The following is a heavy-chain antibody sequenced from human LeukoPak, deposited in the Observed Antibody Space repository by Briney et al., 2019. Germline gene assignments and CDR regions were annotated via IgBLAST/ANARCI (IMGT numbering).Heavy chain of an antibody. J-gene: IGHJ3*02. Sequence: TGGSLRLSCAASGFTFSSYSMNWVRQAPGKGLEWVSSISSSSSYIYYADSVKGRFTISRDNAKNSLYLQMNSLRAEDTAVYYCARDHDDILTGTKGAFDIWGQGTMVTVSS. V-gene: IGHV3-21*01. CDR2: ISSSSSYI. CDR1: GFTFSSYS. CDR3: ARDHDDILTGTKGAFDI. D-gene: IGHD3-9*01.